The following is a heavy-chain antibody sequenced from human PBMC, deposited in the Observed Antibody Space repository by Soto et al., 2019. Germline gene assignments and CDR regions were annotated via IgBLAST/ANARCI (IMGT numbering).Heavy chain of an antibody. V-gene: IGHV4-39*01. D-gene: IGHD6-19*01. CDR1: GGSISSSSYY. CDR2: IYYSGST. CDR3: ARIGSDWSFDY. J-gene: IGHJ4*02. Sequence: QLQLQESGPGLVKASETLPLTCTVSGGSISSSSYYWGWIRQLPGKGLEWIGSIYYSGSTSYNPSLKSRLTISIDTSKNQFSLKLSSVTAADTAVYYCARIGSDWSFDYWGQRTLVTVSS.